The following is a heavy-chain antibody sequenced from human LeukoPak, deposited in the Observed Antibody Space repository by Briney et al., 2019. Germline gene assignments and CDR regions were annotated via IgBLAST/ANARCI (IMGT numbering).Heavy chain of an antibody. CDR1: GYRLSELS. J-gene: IGHJ4*02. D-gene: IGHD3-10*01. V-gene: IGHV1-24*01. CDR2: FDPEDGET. CDR3: ATLYYFGSGSPSHFDY. Sequence: ASVKVSRKVSGYRLSELSMHWVRLAPGKGHGWMGGFDPEDGETVYALKLRGRVTMTEDTSTGTAYMELRSVRSEDTDVYYCATLYYFGSGSPSHFDYWGQGTLVTVSS.